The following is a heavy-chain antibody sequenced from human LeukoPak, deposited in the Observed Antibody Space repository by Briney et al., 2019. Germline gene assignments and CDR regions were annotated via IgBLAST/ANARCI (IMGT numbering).Heavy chain of an antibody. CDR3: AKDMGYYYGSGSYPPENDY. Sequence: GGSLRLSCAASGFTFSRYGMHWVHQAPGKGLEWVAVVSFEGSNKYYADSVKGRFSISRDNSKNTLSLQMNSLRAEDTAVYYCAKDMGYYYGSGSYPPENDYWGQGTLVTVSS. D-gene: IGHD3-10*01. CDR2: VSFEGSNK. J-gene: IGHJ4*02. CDR1: GFTFSRYG. V-gene: IGHV3-30*18.